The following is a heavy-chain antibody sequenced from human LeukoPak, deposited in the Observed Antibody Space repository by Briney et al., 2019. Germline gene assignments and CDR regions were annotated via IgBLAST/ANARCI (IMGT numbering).Heavy chain of an antibody. Sequence: GGSLRLSCAASGFTFSSYWLSWVRQAPGKGLEWVANINLDGSERYYVDSVKGRFTISRDNPKNSLYLQMNSLRAEDTAVYYCATYSSMNAREFQHWGQGTLVTVSS. J-gene: IGHJ1*01. CDR2: INLDGSER. V-gene: IGHV3-7*01. D-gene: IGHD2-2*01. CDR1: GFTFSSYW. CDR3: ATYSSMNAREFQH.